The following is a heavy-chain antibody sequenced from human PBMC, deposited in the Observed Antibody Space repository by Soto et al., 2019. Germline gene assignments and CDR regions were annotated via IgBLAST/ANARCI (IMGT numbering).Heavy chain of an antibody. D-gene: IGHD1-1*01. CDR3: ARGDETGTPLSYYYYGMDV. J-gene: IGHJ6*02. V-gene: IGHV4-31*03. CDR1: GGSISSGGYY. Sequence: SETLSLTCTVSGGSISSGGYYWSGIRQHAGKGLEWIGYIYYSGSTYYNPSLKSRVTISVDTSKNQFSLKLSSVTAADTAVYYCARGDETGTPLSYYYYGMDVWGQGTTVTVSS. CDR2: IYYSGST.